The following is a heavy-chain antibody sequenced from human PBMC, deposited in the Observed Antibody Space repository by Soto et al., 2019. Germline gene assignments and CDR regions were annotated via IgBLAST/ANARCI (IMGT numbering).Heavy chain of an antibody. Sequence: GGSLRLSCAASGFTFNNYAMEWVRQAPGKGLEWVSDISGSGGSTFYADSVRGRFTISRDNSKNTLYLQMNSLRDEDTAVYYCAKDRDSCPHGDYWGQG. V-gene: IGHV3-23*01. J-gene: IGHJ4*02. CDR2: ISGSGGST. CDR1: GFTFNNYA. CDR3: AKDRDSCPHGDY. D-gene: IGHD2-2*01.